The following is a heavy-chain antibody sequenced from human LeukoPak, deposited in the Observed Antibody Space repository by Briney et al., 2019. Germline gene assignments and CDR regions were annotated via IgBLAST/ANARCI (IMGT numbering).Heavy chain of an antibody. CDR3: ARRAREFGWVFDY. D-gene: IGHD3-10*01. CDR1: GGSISSGGYY. V-gene: IGHV4-31*03. J-gene: IGHJ4*02. Sequence: PSQTLSLTCSVSGGSISSGGYYWSWIRQHPGKGLEWIGYSYYSGSTDYNPSLKRRVTISVDTSKNQFSLRLSSVTAADTAVYYCARRAREFGWVFDYWGQGTLVTVSS. CDR2: SYYSGST.